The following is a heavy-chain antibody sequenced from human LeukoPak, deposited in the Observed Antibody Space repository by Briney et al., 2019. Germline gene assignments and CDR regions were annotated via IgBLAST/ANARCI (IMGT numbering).Heavy chain of an antibody. CDR3: ARGGWRLTGYFDY. V-gene: IGHV3-48*04. CDR2: ISSSSSTI. J-gene: IGHJ4*02. Sequence: GGSLRLSCAASGFAFSSYSMNWVRQAPGKGLEWVSYISSSSSTIYYADSVKGRFTISRDNAKNSLYLQMNSLRAEDTAVYYCARGGWRLTGYFDYWGQGTLVTVSS. CDR1: GFAFSSYS. D-gene: IGHD6-19*01.